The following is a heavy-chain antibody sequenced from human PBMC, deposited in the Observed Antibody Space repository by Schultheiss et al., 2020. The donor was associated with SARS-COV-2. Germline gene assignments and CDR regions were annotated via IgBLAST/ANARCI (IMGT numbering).Heavy chain of an antibody. V-gene: IGHV3-21*01. J-gene: IGHJ4*02. CDR1: GFTFSSYS. CDR3: VRVAMTTVTELDY. Sequence: GGSLRLSCAASGFTFSSYSMNWVRQAPGKGLEWVSSISSSSSYIYYTDSLRGRFTISRDNAKNSLYLQLNSLRVEDTAVYYCVRVAMTTVTELDYWGQGTLVTVSS. D-gene: IGHD4-17*01. CDR2: ISSSSSYI.